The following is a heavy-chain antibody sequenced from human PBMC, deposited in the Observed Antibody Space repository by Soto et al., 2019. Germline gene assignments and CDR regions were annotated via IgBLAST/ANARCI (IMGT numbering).Heavy chain of an antibody. CDR1: GFTFSSYA. J-gene: IGHJ4*02. CDR3: ARDVLGYYDSSTAAPDY. D-gene: IGHD3-22*01. CDR2: ISYDGSNK. V-gene: IGHV3-30-3*01. Sequence: GGSLRLSCAASGFTFSSYAMRRVRQAPGKGLEWVAVISYDGSNKYYADSVKGRFTISRDNSKNTLYLQMNSLRAEDTAVYYCARDVLGYYDSSTAAPDYWGQGTLVTVS.